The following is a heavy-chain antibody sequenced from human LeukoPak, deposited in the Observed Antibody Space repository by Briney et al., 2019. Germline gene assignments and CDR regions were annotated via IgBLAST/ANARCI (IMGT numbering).Heavy chain of an antibody. J-gene: IGHJ6*03. CDR1: GFTFTSSA. CDR3: AAAGIAAANDYYYYMDV. Sequence: SVKVSCTASGFTFTSSAMQWVRQARGQRLEWIGWIVVGSGNTNYAQKFQERVTITRDMSTSTAYMELSSLRSEDTAVYYCAAAGIAAANDYYYYMDVWGKGTTVTISS. CDR2: IVVGSGNT. V-gene: IGHV1-58*02. D-gene: IGHD6-13*01.